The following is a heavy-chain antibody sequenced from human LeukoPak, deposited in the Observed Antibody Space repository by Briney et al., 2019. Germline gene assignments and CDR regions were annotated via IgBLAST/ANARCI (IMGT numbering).Heavy chain of an antibody. CDR1: GFPFSSYS. V-gene: IGHV3-7*03. Sequence: PGGSLRLSCAASGFPFSSYSMTWVRQAPGKGLEWVANIKPDGTTKFNVDSVKGRFTISRDNALNSLYLQMNSLRAEDTAIYYCARSIPYGTTWYGRSDYWGQGTLVTVSS. CDR2: IKPDGTTK. CDR3: ARSIPYGTTWYGRSDY. J-gene: IGHJ4*02. D-gene: IGHD6-13*01.